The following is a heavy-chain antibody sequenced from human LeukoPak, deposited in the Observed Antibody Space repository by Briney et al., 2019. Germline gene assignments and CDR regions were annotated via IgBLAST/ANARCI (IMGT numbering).Heavy chain of an antibody. J-gene: IGHJ6*03. CDR2: ISSSGSTI. CDR3: ARDVASAYYYYYMDV. V-gene: IGHV3-11*04. Sequence: GGSLRLSCAASGFTFSDYYMSWLRQAPGKGLEWVSYISSSGSTIYYADSVKGRFTISRDNAKNSLYLQMNSLRAEDTAVYYCARDVASAYYYYYMDVWGKGTTVTVSS. CDR1: GFTFSDYY. D-gene: IGHD6-19*01.